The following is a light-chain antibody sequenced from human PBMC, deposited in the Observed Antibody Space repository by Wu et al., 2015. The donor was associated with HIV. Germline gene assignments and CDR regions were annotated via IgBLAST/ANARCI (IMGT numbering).Light chain of an antibody. CDR3: QQYYNNPVT. CDR2: SAS. V-gene: IGKV1-8*01. CDR1: QGISTY. J-gene: IGKJ1*01. Sequence: AIRMTQSPSSLSASTGDRVTITCRASQGISTYLAWYHQKPGKAPKLLINSASTLQSGVPSRFSGSGSGTNFTLSINCLQSEDLATYYCQQYYNNPVTFGQGTKVEIK.